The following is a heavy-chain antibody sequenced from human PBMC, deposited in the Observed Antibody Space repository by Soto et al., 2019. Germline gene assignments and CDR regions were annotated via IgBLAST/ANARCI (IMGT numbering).Heavy chain of an antibody. CDR1: GGSISGNY. J-gene: IGHJ4*02. CDR2: MYNTGST. V-gene: IGHV4-59*01. Sequence: PSETLSLTCTVSGGSISGNYWSWIRQPPGKGLEWIGYMYNTGSTVYNPSFKSRVIISVDTSKNQVSLKLSSVTAADTAVYWCARDGNIAAAGMGFDYWGQGTLVTVS. CDR3: ARDGNIAAAGMGFDY. D-gene: IGHD6-13*01.